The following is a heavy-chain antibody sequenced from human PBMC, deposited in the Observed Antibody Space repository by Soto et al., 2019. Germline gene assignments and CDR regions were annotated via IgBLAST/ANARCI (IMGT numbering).Heavy chain of an antibody. V-gene: IGHV4-30-2*01. D-gene: IGHD1-1*01. CDR1: GCSISRGGYS. CDR3: ARDQLEGNWFDP. Sequence: SEAPFPPFAVSGCSISRGGYSWEWVPQPPGKGLEWIGYIYHSGSTLYNPSLKSRVTISVDKSKNQFSLKLSSVTAADTAVYYCARDQLEGNWFDPWGQGTLVTVSS. CDR2: IYHSGST. J-gene: IGHJ5*02.